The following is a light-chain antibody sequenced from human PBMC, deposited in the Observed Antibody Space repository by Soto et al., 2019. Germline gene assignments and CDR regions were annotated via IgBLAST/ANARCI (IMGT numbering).Light chain of an antibody. CDR2: GAS. V-gene: IGKV3-15*01. J-gene: IGKJ4*01. CDR3: QQYKNWPPLT. Sequence: EIVLTQSPGTLSLSPGERAALSCRASQSVNSNYLAWYQQKPGQAPSLLIYGASTRATDIPPRFSGSGSGTEFTLTITSLQSEDFAVYYCQQYKNWPPLTFGGGTKVDIK. CDR1: QSVNSN.